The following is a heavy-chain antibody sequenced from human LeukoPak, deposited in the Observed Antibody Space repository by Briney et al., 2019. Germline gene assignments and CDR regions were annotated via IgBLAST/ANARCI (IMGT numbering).Heavy chain of an antibody. CDR3: AKVGDSNGYYYYFDY. CDR1: GFTFDDYA. Sequence: PGRSLRLSCAASGFTFDDYAMHWVRQAPGKGLEWVSGISWNSVSIGYADSVKGRFTISRDNAKNSLYLQMNSLRAEDTAFYYCAKVGDSNGYYYYFDYWGQGTLVTVSS. V-gene: IGHV3-9*01. J-gene: IGHJ4*02. D-gene: IGHD3-22*01. CDR2: ISWNSVSI.